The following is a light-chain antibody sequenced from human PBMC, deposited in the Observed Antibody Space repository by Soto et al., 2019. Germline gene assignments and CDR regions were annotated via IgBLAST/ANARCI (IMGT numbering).Light chain of an antibody. CDR1: SSNIGAGYD. V-gene: IGLV1-40*01. J-gene: IGLJ3*02. CDR2: GNS. CDR3: QYYDSSLSNWV. Sequence: QSVLTQPPSVSGAPGQRVTISCTGSSSNIGAGYDVHWYQQLPGTAPKLLIYGNSNRPSGVPDRLSGSKSGTSASLAITGLQAEDESDYYCQYYDSSLSNWVFGGGTKLTVL.